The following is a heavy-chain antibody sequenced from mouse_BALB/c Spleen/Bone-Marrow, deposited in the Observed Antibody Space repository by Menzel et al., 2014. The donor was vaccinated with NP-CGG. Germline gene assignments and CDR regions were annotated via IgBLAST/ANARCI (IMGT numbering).Heavy chain of an antibody. J-gene: IGHJ2*01. CDR1: GFNIKDTY. CDR3: ASYYYGHYFDY. D-gene: IGHD1-1*01. Sequence: EVQLQESGAELVKPGASVKMSFTASGFNIKDTYMHWVKQRPEQGLEWIGRIDPANGNTKYDPKFQGKATITADTSSNTAYLQHSSLTSEDTAVYYCASYYYGHYFDYWGQGTTLTVSS. CDR2: IDPANGNT. V-gene: IGHV14-3*02.